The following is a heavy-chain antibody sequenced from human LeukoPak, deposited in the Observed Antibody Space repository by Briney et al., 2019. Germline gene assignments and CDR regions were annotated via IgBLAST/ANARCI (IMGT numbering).Heavy chain of an antibody. D-gene: IGHD3-22*01. V-gene: IGHV1-46*01. Sequence: ASVKVSCKASGYTFTSYYMHWVRQAPGQGLEWMGIINPSGGSTSYAQKFQGRVTMTRDTSTSIVYMELSSLRSEDTAVYYCARGRRITMIVVALDYWGQGTLVTVSS. CDR2: INPSGGST. J-gene: IGHJ4*02. CDR3: ARGRRITMIVVALDY. CDR1: GYTFTSYY.